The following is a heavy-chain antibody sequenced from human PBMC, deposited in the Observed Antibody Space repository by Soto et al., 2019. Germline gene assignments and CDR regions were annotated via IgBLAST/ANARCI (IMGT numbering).Heavy chain of an antibody. CDR2: IYHTGST. D-gene: IGHD5-18*01. J-gene: IGHJ3*02. CDR3: AKTRGYSYGYNAFDI. Sequence: QVQLQESGPGLVKPSGTLSLTCAVSSGSISGNDWWSWVRQPPGKGLEWIGQIYHTGSTNYNPSRTSRVTISGDKSKNQFSLNLRSVTAADTAFYYCAKTRGYSYGYNAFDIWGQGTMVTVSS. V-gene: IGHV4-4*02. CDR1: SGSISGNDW.